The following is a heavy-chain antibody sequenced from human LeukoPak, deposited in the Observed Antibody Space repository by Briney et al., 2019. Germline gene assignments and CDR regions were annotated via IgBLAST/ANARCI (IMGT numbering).Heavy chain of an antibody. CDR1: GGSISDYH. Sequence: ASETLSLTCIDPGGSISDYHWTWIRQRPGKGLERIGHAYYSGNINYNPSLKGRVSMSVDTSRAQFSLKLSSVPAADTAVYYCARVSGDTAMDSFDYWGQGTLVTVSS. V-gene: IGHV4-59*01. J-gene: IGHJ4*02. CDR2: AYYSGNI. D-gene: IGHD5-18*01. CDR3: ARVSGDTAMDSFDY.